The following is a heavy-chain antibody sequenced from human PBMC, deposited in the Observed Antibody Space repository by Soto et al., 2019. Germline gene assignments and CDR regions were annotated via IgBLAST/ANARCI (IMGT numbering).Heavy chain of an antibody. V-gene: IGHV4-30-4*01. CDR2: ISYSGTT. CDR3: ARWSGVGVAGMDV. D-gene: IGHD3-10*01. Sequence: QVQLQESGPRLVKPSQTLSLTCTVSGGSISSDDYYWSWIRQPPGKGPEWVGYISYSGTTDYNPSPKSRFAISLDTSKRQFSLQLSSVTAADTAVYFCARWSGVGVAGMDVWGQGTTVTVSS. CDR1: GGSISSDDYY. J-gene: IGHJ6*02.